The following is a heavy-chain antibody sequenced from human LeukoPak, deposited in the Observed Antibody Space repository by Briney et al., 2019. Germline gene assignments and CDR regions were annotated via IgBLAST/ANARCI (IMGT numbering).Heavy chain of an antibody. V-gene: IGHV3-43D*04. CDR1: GFTFGDYA. J-gene: IGHJ6*03. CDR2: IAWDGSYT. D-gene: IGHD3-10*01. CDR3: TRERRGFYMEV. Sequence: PGGSLRLSCAASGFTFGDYAMQWVRQAPGKGLEWVSLIAWDGSYTYYADSVRGRFTISRDNSKNSLPMQMDSLRPEDTALYYCTRERRGFYMEVWGKGTTVTVSS.